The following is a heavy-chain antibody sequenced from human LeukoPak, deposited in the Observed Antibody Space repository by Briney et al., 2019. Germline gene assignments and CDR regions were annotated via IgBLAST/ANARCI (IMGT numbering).Heavy chain of an antibody. Sequence: ASVKVSCKESGDTFTSYYMHWVRQAPGQGLGWMGIINPSGGSTSYAQKFQGRVTMTRDTSTSTVYMELSSLRSEDTAVYYCARGESNYDILTGYLDYWGQGTLVTVSS. J-gene: IGHJ4*02. CDR3: ARGESNYDILTGYLDY. CDR1: GDTFTSYY. CDR2: INPSGGST. V-gene: IGHV1-46*03. D-gene: IGHD3-9*01.